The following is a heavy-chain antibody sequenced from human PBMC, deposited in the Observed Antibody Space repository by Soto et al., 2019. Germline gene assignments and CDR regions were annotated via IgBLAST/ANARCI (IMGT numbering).Heavy chain of an antibody. CDR3: AHRRPYSYSQEYFCDC. CDR1: GFSLSTSVVD. Sequence: QITLKESGPTLVKPTQTLTLTCTFSGFSLSTSVVDVGWIRQPQGKALQWLELIYWDDDKRYKPSLKSMLTITKGTSRNQVVLTMTNMDPLDTATYYCAHRRPYSYSQEYFCDCWGQGTLVTVS. CDR2: IYWDDDK. J-gene: IGHJ4*02. D-gene: IGHD1-26*01. V-gene: IGHV2-5*02.